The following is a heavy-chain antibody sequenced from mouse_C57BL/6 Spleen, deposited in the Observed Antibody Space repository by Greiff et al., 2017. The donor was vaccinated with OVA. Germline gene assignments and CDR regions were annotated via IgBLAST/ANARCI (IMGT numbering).Heavy chain of an antibody. J-gene: IGHJ4*01. CDR1: GYAFTNYL. CDR2: INPGSGGT. Sequence: VQLVESGAELVRPGTSVKVSCKASGYAFTNYLIEWVKQRPGQGLEWIGVINPGSGGTAYNQKFKGKAILTADKSSSTAYMELRSLTSEDSAVYYCTRDLGGDYAMDYWGQGTSVTVSS. CDR3: TRDLGGDYAMDY. V-gene: IGHV1-54*01. D-gene: IGHD3-1*01.